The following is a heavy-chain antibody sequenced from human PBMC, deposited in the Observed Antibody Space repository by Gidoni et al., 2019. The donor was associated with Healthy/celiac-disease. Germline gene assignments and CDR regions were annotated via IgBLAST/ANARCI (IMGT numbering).Heavy chain of an antibody. CDR2: IIPIFGTA. Sequence: QVQLVQSGAEVKKPGSSVKVSCKASGGTFSRYAISWVRQAPGQGLEWMGGIIPIFGTANYAQKFQGRVTITADESTSTAYMELSSLRSEDTAVYYCARGGAISRYYYYYGMDVWGQGTTVTVSS. V-gene: IGHV1-69*01. J-gene: IGHJ6*02. D-gene: IGHD3-3*01. CDR1: GGTFSRYA. CDR3: ARGGAISRYYYYYGMDV.